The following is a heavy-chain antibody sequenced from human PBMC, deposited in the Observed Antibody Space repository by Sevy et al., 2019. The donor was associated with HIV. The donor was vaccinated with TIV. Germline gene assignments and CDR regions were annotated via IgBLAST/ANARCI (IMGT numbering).Heavy chain of an antibody. J-gene: IGHJ4*02. CDR2: ISYDERDI. V-gene: IGHV3-30*03. D-gene: IGHD2-8*01. Sequence: GGSLRLSCAASGFTFSDYAMHWVRQAPGKGLEWLSYISYDERDIYYLDSVRGRFSVSIDISKRTLFLQMNDLRPEDTAVYYCARRDVNHQYLMDYWGQGILVTVSS. CDR3: ARRDVNHQYLMDY. CDR1: GFTFSDYA.